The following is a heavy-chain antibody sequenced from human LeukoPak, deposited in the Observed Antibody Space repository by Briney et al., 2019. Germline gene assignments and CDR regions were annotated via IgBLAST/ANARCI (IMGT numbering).Heavy chain of an antibody. J-gene: IGHJ4*02. CDR1: GFTFSDNY. Sequence: GGSLRLSCAAYGFTFSDNYMSWIRQAPGKGLEWVSYISSSGNTTYNADSVKGRFSITRDNAKNSLYLQMNSLRAEDTAVYYCARDGGSAWFLDYWGQGTLDTVSS. D-gene: IGHD6-19*01. V-gene: IGHV3-11*04. CDR3: ARDGGSAWFLDY. CDR2: ISSSGNTT.